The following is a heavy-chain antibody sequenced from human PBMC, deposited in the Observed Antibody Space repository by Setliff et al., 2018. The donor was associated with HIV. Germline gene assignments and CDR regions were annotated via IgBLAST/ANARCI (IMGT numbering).Heavy chain of an antibody. V-gene: IGHV4-39*07. J-gene: IGHJ5*02. CDR3: ARESASTIFGVVIPSWFDP. Sequence: LSLTCTVSGGSISRSSYYWGWMRQPPGKGLEWIGTIYHSGSTYYNPSLKSRVTISVDTSQNQFSLKLTSVTAADTAVYYCARESASTIFGVVIPSWFDPWGQGILVTVSS. CDR2: IYHSGST. CDR1: GGSISRSSYY. D-gene: IGHD3-3*01.